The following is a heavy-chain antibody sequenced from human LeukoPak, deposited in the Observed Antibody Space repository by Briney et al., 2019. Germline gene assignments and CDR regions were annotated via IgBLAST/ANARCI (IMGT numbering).Heavy chain of an antibody. D-gene: IGHD2-15*01. J-gene: IGHJ4*02. CDR2: IIPIFGTA. V-gene: IGHV1-69*05. Sequence: SVKVSCKASGGTFSSYAISWVRQAPGQGLEWMGRIIPIFGTANYAQKFQGRVTITTDESTSTAYMELSSLRSEDTAVYYCASEYCSRGSCFALFDYWGQGTLVTVSS. CDR1: GGTFSSYA. CDR3: ASEYCSRGSCFALFDY.